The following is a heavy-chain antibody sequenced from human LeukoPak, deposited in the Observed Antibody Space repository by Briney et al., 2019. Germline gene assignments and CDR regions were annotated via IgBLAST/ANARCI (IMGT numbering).Heavy chain of an antibody. CDR1: GFSFSNYA. CDR2: IDGSSSHI. V-gene: IGHV3-21*01. Sequence: GGSLRLSCAASGFSFSNYAMNWVRQAPGKGLEWVSSIDGSSSHIYYADSVKGRFTISRDNTKSSLYLQMNSLRAEDMAVYYCARGYCCGDCYGDWGQGTLVTVSS. CDR3: ARGYCCGDCYGD. J-gene: IGHJ1*01. D-gene: IGHD2-21*02.